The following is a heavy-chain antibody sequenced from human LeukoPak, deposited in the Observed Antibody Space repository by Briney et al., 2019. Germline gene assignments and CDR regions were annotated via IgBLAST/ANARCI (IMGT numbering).Heavy chain of an antibody. Sequence: ASVTVSCKASGDTFTSYYMHWVRQAPGQGLEWMGIINPSGDSTSSAQTFQGRVTMTRDMSTSTVYMALSSLRTEDTAVYYCARGRHSYESSDYYYEGDAFDIWGQGTMVTVSS. CDR2: INPSGDST. CDR1: GDTFTSYY. V-gene: IGHV1-46*01. D-gene: IGHD3-22*01. J-gene: IGHJ3*02. CDR3: ARGRHSYESSDYYYEGDAFDI.